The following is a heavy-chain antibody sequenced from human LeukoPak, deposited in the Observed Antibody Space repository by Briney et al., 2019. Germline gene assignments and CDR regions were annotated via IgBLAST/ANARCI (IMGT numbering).Heavy chain of an antibody. D-gene: IGHD1-26*01. CDR3: ARGGGSYYIDY. V-gene: IGHV3-21*01. Sequence: GGSLRLSCAASGFTFSSYSMNWVRQVPGKGLEWVSSISSSSSYIYYADSVKGRFTISRDNAKNSLYLQMNSLRAEDTAVYYCARGGGSYYIDYWGQGTLVTVSS. J-gene: IGHJ4*02. CDR2: ISSSSSYI. CDR1: GFTFSSYS.